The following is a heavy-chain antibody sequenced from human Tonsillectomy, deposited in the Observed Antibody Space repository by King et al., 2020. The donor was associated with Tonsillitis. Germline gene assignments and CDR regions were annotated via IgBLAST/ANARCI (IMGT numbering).Heavy chain of an antibody. CDR1: GYTFSNYA. J-gene: IGHJ4*02. CDR2: INTAIGDT. CDR3: ARAPLVVPADMDY. D-gene: IGHD2-2*01. V-gene: IGHV1-3*04. Sequence: HVQLVQSGTEVKMPGASVKISCKTSGYTFSNYAMHWVRQAPGQGLEWMGWINTAIGDTKYPQKLQGRVTITMDTSASTAFMELRSLRSEDTAVYFCARAPLVVPADMDYWGQGTLVTVSS.